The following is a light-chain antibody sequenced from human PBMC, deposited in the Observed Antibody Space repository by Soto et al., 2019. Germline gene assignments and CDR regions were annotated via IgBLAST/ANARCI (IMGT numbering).Light chain of an antibody. CDR1: QSISSY. CDR3: QQYESYSPWT. Sequence: DIQMTQSPSSLSASVGDRVTITCRASQSISSYLNWYQQKPGKAPKLLIYAASSLQSGVPSRFSGSGSGTDFALTITSLQAEDFATYYCQQYESYSPWTFGQGTKVDIK. V-gene: IGKV1-39*01. CDR2: AAS. J-gene: IGKJ1*01.